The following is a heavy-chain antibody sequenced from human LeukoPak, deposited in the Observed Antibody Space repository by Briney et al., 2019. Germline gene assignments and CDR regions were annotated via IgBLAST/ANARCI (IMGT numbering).Heavy chain of an antibody. J-gene: IGHJ4*02. V-gene: IGHV4-59*01. CDR1: GGSISSYY. CDR3: ARVRNSGYDSGIDY. CDR2: IYYSGST. Sequence: SETLSLTCTVSGGSISSYYWSWIRQPPGKGLEWMGYIYYSGSTNYNPSLKSRVTISVDTSKNQFSLKLSSVTAADTAVYYCARVRNSGYDSGIDYWGQGTLVTVSS. D-gene: IGHD5-12*01.